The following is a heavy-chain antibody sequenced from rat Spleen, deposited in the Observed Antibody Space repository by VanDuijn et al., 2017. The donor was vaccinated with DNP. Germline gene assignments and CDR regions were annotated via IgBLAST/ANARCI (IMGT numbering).Heavy chain of an antibody. Sequence: EVKLVESGGGLVQPESSLKLSCAASGFNFNDYWMGWVRQAPGKGLEWIGEINEDSGTINYTPSLKDKFTISRDNAQNTLYLQMSKLGSEDSAIYYCSREGLRASDYWGQGVLVTVSS. CDR3: SREGLRASDY. CDR2: INEDSGTI. V-gene: IGHV4-2*01. CDR1: GFNFNDYW. J-gene: IGHJ2*01. D-gene: IGHD4-1*01.